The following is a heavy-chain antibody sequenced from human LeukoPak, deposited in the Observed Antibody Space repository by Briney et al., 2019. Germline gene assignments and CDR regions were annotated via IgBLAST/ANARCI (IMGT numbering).Heavy chain of an antibody. J-gene: IGHJ6*03. V-gene: IGHV1-18*01. CDR2: ISAYNGNT. CDR3: ARVHYYYGSGSYSAPPYYYYYMDV. Sequence: ASVTVSCTASGYTFTSYVLSWVRQAPGQGLEWMGWISAYNGNTNYAQKLQGRVNTTTDTSTSTAYMELRSLRSDDTAVYYCARVHYYYGSGSYSAPPYYYYYMDVWGKGTTVTVSS. D-gene: IGHD3-10*01. CDR1: GYTFTSYV.